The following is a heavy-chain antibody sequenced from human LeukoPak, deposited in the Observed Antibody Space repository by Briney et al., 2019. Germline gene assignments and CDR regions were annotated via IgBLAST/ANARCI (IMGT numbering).Heavy chain of an antibody. V-gene: IGHV4-34*01. D-gene: IGHD5-12*01. J-gene: IGHJ4*02. CDR2: INHSGST. CDR1: GGSFSGYY. Sequence: SETLSLTCAVYGGSFSGYYWSWIRQPPGKGLEWIGEINHSGSTNYNPSLKSRVTISVDMSKNQFSLKLSSVTAADTAVYYCARGHVSGHSDYWGQGTLVTVSS. CDR3: ARGHVSGHSDY.